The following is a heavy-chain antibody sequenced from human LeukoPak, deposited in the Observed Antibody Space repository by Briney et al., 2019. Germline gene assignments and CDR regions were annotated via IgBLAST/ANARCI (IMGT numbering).Heavy chain of an antibody. Sequence: PSETLSLTCAVYGGSFSGYYWSWIRQPPGKGLEWIGKINHSGSTNYNPSLKSRVTISVDTSKNQFSLKLSSVTAADTAVYYCARVQSRIYDYDILTGYSPDAFDIWGQGTMVTVSS. CDR1: GGSFSGYY. CDR3: ARVQSRIYDYDILTGYSPDAFDI. D-gene: IGHD3-9*01. J-gene: IGHJ3*02. CDR2: INHSGST. V-gene: IGHV4-34*01.